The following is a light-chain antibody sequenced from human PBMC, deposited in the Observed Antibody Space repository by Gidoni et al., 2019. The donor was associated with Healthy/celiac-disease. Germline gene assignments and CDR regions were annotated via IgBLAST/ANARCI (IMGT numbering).Light chain of an antibody. V-gene: IGLV3-1*01. Sequence: SFEPPPPPLLFVFPGQTASITCPGDKLGDKYACWYQQKPGQSPVLVIYQDSKRPSGIPERFSGSNSGNTATLTISGTQAMDEADYYCQAWDSSTVVFGGGTKLTVL. J-gene: IGLJ2*01. CDR3: QAWDSSTVV. CDR1: KLGDKY. CDR2: QDS.